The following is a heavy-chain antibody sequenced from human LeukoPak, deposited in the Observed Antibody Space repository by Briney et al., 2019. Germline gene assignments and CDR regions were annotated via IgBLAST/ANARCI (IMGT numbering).Heavy chain of an antibody. CDR2: IYYSGST. Sequence: SETLSLTCTVSGGSINSYYWGWIRQPPGKGLEWIGSIYYSGSTYYNPSLKSRVTISVDTSKNQFSLKLSSVTAADTAVYYCAKDERNWNYNLASQTYDWGQGTLVTVSS. D-gene: IGHD1-7*01. CDR3: AKDERNWNYNLASQTYD. CDR1: GGSINSYY. J-gene: IGHJ4*02. V-gene: IGHV4-39*07.